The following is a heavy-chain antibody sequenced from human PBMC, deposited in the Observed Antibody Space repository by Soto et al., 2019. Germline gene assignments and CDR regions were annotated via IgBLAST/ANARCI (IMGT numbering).Heavy chain of an antibody. CDR1: GGTFSSYA. Sequence: QVQLVQSGAEVKKPGSSVKVSCKASGGTFSSYAISWVRQAPGQGLEWMGGIIPIFGTANYAQKFQGRVTITADESTSTSDMELSRLRSEDTAVYYCARDLRATRCMDVWGQGTTVTVSS. CDR3: ARDLRATRCMDV. CDR2: IIPIFGTA. J-gene: IGHJ6*02. V-gene: IGHV1-69*01.